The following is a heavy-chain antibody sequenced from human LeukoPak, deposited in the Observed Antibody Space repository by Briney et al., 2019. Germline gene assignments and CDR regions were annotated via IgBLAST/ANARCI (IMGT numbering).Heavy chain of an antibody. CDR2: IYNSGTT. V-gene: IGHV4-59*11. CDR1: GGSISSHF. J-gene: IGHJ4*02. Sequence: PSETLSLTCTVSGGSISSHFWCWIRQPPGKGLEWIGNIYNSGTTNYNPSLESRVTISVDTSKNQLSLQLTSVTAADTAVYYCTKATQWLAFDYWGRGTLVTVSS. CDR3: TKATQWLAFDY. D-gene: IGHD6-19*01.